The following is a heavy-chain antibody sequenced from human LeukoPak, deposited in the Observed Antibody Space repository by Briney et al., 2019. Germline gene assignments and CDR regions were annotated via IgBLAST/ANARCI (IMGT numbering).Heavy chain of an antibody. D-gene: IGHD3-16*01. Sequence: ASVKVSCKASGYTFTSYDINWVRQATGQGLERMGWMNPNSGNTGYAQKFQGRVTITRNTSISTAYMELSSLRAEDTAVYYCARDWGGYGPTSHDYWGQGTLVTVSS. V-gene: IGHV1-8*03. CDR2: MNPNSGNT. J-gene: IGHJ4*02. CDR1: GYTFTSYD. CDR3: ARDWGGYGPTSHDY.